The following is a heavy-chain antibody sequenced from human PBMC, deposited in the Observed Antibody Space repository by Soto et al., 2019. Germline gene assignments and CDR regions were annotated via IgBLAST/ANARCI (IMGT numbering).Heavy chain of an antibody. CDR3: ARLERNYYGSGSYTYYFDY. J-gene: IGHJ4*02. Sequence: SETLSLTCTVSGGSISSYYWSWIRQPPGKGLEWIGYIYYSGSTNYNPSLKSRVTISVDTSKNQFSLKLSSVTAADTAVYFCARLERNYYGSGSYTYYFDYWGQGTLVTVS. V-gene: IGHV4-59*01. CDR2: IYYSGST. CDR1: GGSISSYY. D-gene: IGHD3-10*01.